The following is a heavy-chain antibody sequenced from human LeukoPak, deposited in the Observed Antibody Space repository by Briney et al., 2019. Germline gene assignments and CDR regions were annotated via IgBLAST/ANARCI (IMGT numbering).Heavy chain of an antibody. CDR2: IYYSGST. CDR1: GGSISSYY. D-gene: IGHD1-26*01. V-gene: IGHV4-59*01. J-gene: IGHJ4*02. CDR3: ASGSESWGLLPKFYFDY. Sequence: PSETLSLTCTVSGGSISSYYWSRIRDPPGKRLEGIGYIYYSGSTDYNPSLKSQVTISIDTSKNQFSLKVGSATAADTAMYYCASGSESWGLLPKFYFDYWGQGTLVTVSS.